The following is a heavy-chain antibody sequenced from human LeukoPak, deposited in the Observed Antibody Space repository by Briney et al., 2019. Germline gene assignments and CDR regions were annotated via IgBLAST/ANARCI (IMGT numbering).Heavy chain of an antibody. CDR3: TTAQSFDYLSWSHTFYTYMDV. CDR1: GFTSDDYG. CDR2: LRGEPHGGSA. D-gene: IGHD2-2*02. J-gene: IGHJ6*04. Sequence: PGGSLRLSCTISGFTSDDYGLSWVRQAPGKGLEWVSLLRGEPHGGSAEYAESVEGRFTVSRDDSKSVAYLQMNSVKTEDTGVYFCTTAQSFDYLSWSHTFYTYMDVWGKGTTVTVSP. V-gene: IGHV3-49*04.